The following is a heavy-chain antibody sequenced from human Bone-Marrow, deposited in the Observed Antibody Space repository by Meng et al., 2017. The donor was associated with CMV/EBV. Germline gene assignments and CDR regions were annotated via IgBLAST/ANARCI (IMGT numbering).Heavy chain of an antibody. J-gene: IGHJ6*02. CDR1: GYTFTGYY. Sequence: ASVKVSCKASGYTFTGYYMHWVRQAPGQGLEWMGWINPNSGGTNYAQKFQGRVTMTRDTSISTAYMELSSLRSEDTAVYYCARGKYQLLYSYYYYYGMDVWGQGTTVTVSS. CDR3: ARGKYQLLYSYYYYYGMDV. D-gene: IGHD2-2*02. V-gene: IGHV1-2*02. CDR2: INPNSGGT.